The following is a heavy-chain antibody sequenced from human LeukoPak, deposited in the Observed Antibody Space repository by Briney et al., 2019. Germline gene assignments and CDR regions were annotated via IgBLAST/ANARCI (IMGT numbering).Heavy chain of an antibody. Sequence: PGGSLRLSCATSGFKFSDAWMSWVRQAPGKGLEWVGRIRSKRDDGSTDYGAPVKGRFTIARDDSENTLYLQMESLKIEDTAVYYCVTEDSDWYDAFDFWGQGTMVTVSS. V-gene: IGHV3-15*01. CDR1: GFKFSDAW. CDR3: VTEDSDWYDAFDF. CDR2: IRSKRDDGST. J-gene: IGHJ3*01. D-gene: IGHD3-9*01.